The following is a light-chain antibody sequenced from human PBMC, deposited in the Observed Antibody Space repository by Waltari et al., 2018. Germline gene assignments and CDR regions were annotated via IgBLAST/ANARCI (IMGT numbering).Light chain of an antibody. Sequence: EIVMTQSPDTLSVSPGERATLSCSASESVSSNLAWYQQKPGQAPRLLILGASTRATGIPARFSGSGSVSEFTLTISSLQSEDLAIYYCQQYTDWPPTWTFGQGTKVEI. CDR3: QQYTDWPPTWT. V-gene: IGKV3-15*01. J-gene: IGKJ1*01. CDR2: GAS. CDR1: ESVSSN.